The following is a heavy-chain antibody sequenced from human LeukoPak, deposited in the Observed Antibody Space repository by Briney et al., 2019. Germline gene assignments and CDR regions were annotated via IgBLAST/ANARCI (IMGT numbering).Heavy chain of an antibody. V-gene: IGHV3-11*04. CDR3: ARRGDRITPNFDY. D-gene: IGHD1-14*01. CDR2: ISSSGSTI. CDR1: GFTFSDYY. J-gene: IGHJ4*02. Sequence: GGSLRLSCAASGFTFSDYYMSWIRQAPGKGLEWVSYISSSGSTIYYADSVRGRFTISRDNAKNSLYLQMNSLRAEDTAVYYCARRGDRITPNFDYWGQGTLVTVSS.